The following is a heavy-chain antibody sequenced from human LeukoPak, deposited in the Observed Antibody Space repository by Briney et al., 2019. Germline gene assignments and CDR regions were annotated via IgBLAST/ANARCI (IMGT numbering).Heavy chain of an antibody. Sequence: ASVKVSCKASGYTFSNYGLSWVRQAPGQGLEWMGRISAYNGNTNYVQKFQGRVTMTTDTSTNTAYMELRSLRSDDTAVYYCARSATHRLAWTARSVWLPLDYWGQGTPVTVSS. J-gene: IGHJ4*02. D-gene: IGHD5-18*01. CDR1: GYTFSNYG. V-gene: IGHV1-18*01. CDR3: ARSATHRLAWTARSVWLPLDY. CDR2: ISAYNGNT.